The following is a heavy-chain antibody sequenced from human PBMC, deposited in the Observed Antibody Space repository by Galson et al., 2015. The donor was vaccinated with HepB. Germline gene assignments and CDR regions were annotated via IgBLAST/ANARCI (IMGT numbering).Heavy chain of an antibody. CDR2: ISAHNGNT. V-gene: IGHV1-18*04. CDR3: VRGSHHYDSSGFFDS. D-gene: IGHD3-22*01. CDR1: GYTFTSYG. Sequence: SVKVSCKAFGYTFTSYGLNWVRQAPGQGLEWVGWISAHNGNTRYVKRFQGRVTMTTETSTSTAYMELRSLTSDDTGVYYCVRGSHHYDSSGFFDSWGQGTLVTVSS. J-gene: IGHJ4*02.